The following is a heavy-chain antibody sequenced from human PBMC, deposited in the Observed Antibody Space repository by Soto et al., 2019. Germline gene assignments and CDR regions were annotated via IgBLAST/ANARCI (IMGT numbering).Heavy chain of an antibody. D-gene: IGHD2-15*01. CDR2: IYWDDDK. Sequence: QITLKESGPTLVKPTQTLTLTCTFSGFSLSTSGVAVGWIRQPPGKALEWLALIYWDDDKRYNPSLTSRLTITKDTXXNXVAXIMTNMDPADTGTYYCAHRRKICSGGSCHYGWFDPWGQGTLVTVSS. CDR3: AHRRKICSGGSCHYGWFDP. CDR1: GFSLSTSGVA. J-gene: IGHJ5*02. V-gene: IGHV2-5*02.